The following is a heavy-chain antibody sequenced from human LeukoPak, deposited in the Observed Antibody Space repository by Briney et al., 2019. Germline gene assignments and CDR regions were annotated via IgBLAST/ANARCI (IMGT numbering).Heavy chain of an antibody. CDR2: TNSYNGNS. Sequence: ASVKVSCKASGYTFTSYGISWVGQAPRQGLEGMGWTNSYNGNSNFAQKMHGRVTMTTITSTSAEYMALRSLGSDDAAVYYFARSLGDRSGCYGYWGQGTLVTASS. V-gene: IGHV1-18*01. CDR3: ARSLGDRSGCYGY. D-gene: IGHD6-19*01. J-gene: IGHJ4*02. CDR1: GYTFTSYG.